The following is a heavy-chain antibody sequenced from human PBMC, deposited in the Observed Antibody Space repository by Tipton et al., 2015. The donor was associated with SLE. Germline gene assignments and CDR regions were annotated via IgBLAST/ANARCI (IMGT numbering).Heavy chain of an antibody. Sequence: TLSLTCTVSGGSISSHYWSWIRQPPGKGLEWIGYIYTSGSTNYNPSLKSRVTISVDTSKNQFSLKLSSVTAADTAVYYCARHILCYYGSGGPPCAFDIWGQGTMVTVSS. CDR1: GGSISSHY. CDR2: IYTSGST. CDR3: ARHILCYYGSGGPPCAFDI. J-gene: IGHJ3*02. D-gene: IGHD3-10*01. V-gene: IGHV4-4*09.